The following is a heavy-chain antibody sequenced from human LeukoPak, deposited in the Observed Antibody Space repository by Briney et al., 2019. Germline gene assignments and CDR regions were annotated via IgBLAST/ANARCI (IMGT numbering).Heavy chain of an antibody. CDR2: IRGSGGST. D-gene: IGHD3-3*01. Sequence: PSETLSLTCAVYGGSFSGYFWSWVRQAPGEGLEWVSAIRGSGGSTYFADSVEGRFTISRDNSKNTLYLQMNSLRAEDTAVYYCANVPFGVVKRDLSDYWGQGTMVTVSS. CDR1: GGSFSGYF. CDR3: ANVPFGVVKRDLSDY. J-gene: IGHJ4*02. V-gene: IGHV3-23*01.